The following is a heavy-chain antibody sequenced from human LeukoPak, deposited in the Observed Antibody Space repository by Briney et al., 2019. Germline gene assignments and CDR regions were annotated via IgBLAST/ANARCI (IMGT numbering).Heavy chain of an antibody. Sequence: SQTLSLTCAISGDSVSSNSAAWNWIRQSPSRGLEWLGSTYYRSKWYNDYAVSVKSRITINPDTSKNQFSLQLNSVTPEDTAVYYCARGTDSSSWYLVAFDIWGQGTMVTVTS. D-gene: IGHD6-13*01. CDR1: GDSVSSNSAA. V-gene: IGHV6-1*01. J-gene: IGHJ3*02. CDR2: TYYRSKWYN. CDR3: ARGTDSSSWYLVAFDI.